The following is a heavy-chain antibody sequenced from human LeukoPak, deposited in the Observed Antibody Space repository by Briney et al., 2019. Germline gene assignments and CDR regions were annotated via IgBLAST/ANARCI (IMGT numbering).Heavy chain of an antibody. CDR3: AKSLFPERYYGMDV. CDR1: GFTSSSYA. J-gene: IGHJ6*02. V-gene: IGHV3-23*01. CDR2: LSGSGGST. Sequence: AGGSLRLSCAASGFTSSSYAMSWVRQAPGKGLEWVSVLSGSGGSTYYADSVKGRLTISRDNSKNTLYLQMNSLRVDDTAVYYCAKSLFPERYYGMDVWGQGTTVTVSS. D-gene: IGHD1-14*01.